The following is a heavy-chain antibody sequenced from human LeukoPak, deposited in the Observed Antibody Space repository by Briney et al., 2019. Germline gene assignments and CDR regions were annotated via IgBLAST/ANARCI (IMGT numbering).Heavy chain of an antibody. CDR3: ATDEAATGRLDY. CDR2: INSDGSST. CDR1: GFNSRNYW. D-gene: IGHD1-1*01. V-gene: IGHV3-74*01. Sequence: PGGSLRLSCAASGFNSRNYWMYWVRQAPGKGLVWVSRINSDGSSTSYADSVKGRFTISRDNAENTLYLQINNLRAEDTAVYYCATDEAATGRLDYWGQGTLVTDSS. J-gene: IGHJ4*02.